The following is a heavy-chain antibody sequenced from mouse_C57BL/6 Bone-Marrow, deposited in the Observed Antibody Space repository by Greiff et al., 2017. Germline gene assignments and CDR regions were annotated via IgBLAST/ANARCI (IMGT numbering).Heavy chain of an antibody. J-gene: IGHJ2*01. V-gene: IGHV1-50*01. CDR3: ARIDVFQRYFDY. CDR2: IDPSDSYT. Sequence: QVQLQQPGAELVKPGASVKLSCKASGYTFTSYWMQWVKQRPGQGLEWIGEIDPSDSYTNYNQKFKGKATLTVDTSSSTAYMQLSSLTSEDSAVYYCARIDVFQRYFDYWGQGTTLTVSS. CDR1: GYTFTSYW.